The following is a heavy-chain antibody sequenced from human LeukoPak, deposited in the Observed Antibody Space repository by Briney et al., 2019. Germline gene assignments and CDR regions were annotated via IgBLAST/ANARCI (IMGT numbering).Heavy chain of an antibody. CDR1: GYTFTGYY. CDR3: ASRRFYCSGGSCYGVLSS. J-gene: IGHJ5*02. D-gene: IGHD2-15*01. CDR2: INPNSGGT. Sequence: ASVKVSYKASGYTFTGYYMHWVRQAPGQGLEWMGWINPNSGGTNYAQKFQGRVTMTRDTSISTAYMELSRLRSDDTAVYYCASRRFYCSGGSCYGVLSSWGQGTLVTVSS. V-gene: IGHV1-2*02.